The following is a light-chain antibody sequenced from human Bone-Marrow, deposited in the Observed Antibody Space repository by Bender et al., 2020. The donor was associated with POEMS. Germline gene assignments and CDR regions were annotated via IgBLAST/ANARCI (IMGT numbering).Light chain of an antibody. CDR3: SAYARSSNLEV. J-gene: IGLJ2*01. Sequence: QSALTQPPSASGSPGQSVTIPCTGTSSDVGGYNYVSWYQLYPGKAPKLLIYEVVHRPFGVPDRFYGSKSCNTASLAGSGVLPDDEADYYGSAYARSSNLEVFGGGSTLTVL. CDR2: EVV. V-gene: IGLV2-8*01. CDR1: SSDVGGYNY.